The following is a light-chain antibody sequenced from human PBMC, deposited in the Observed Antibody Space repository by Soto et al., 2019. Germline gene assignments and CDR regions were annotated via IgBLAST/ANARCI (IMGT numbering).Light chain of an antibody. Sequence: EIVLTQSPATLSLSPGERATLSCRASQSVSSYLAWYQQKPGQAPRLLIYDASNRATGIPARFSGSGSGTDFSLTISILEPEDFAVYYCQQRNNWRELSFGPGTKVDIK. V-gene: IGKV3-11*01. CDR3: QQRNNWRELS. J-gene: IGKJ3*01. CDR2: DAS. CDR1: QSVSSY.